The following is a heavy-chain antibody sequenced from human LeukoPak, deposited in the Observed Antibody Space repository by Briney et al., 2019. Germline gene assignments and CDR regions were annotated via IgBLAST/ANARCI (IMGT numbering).Heavy chain of an antibody. CDR3: ARQIATYYYDSSGYRTDFQH. CDR2: IDPSDSYT. Sequence: GESLKISCKGSEYSFTSYWISWVRQMPGKGLEWMGRIDPSDSYTNYSPSFQGHVTISADKSISTAYLQWSSLKASDTAMYYCARQIATYYYDSSGYRTDFQHWGQGTLVTVSS. J-gene: IGHJ1*01. CDR1: EYSFTSYW. D-gene: IGHD3-22*01. V-gene: IGHV5-10-1*01.